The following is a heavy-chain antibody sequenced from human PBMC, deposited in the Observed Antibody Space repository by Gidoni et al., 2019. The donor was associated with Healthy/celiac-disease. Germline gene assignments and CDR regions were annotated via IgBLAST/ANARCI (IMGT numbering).Heavy chain of an antibody. CDR2: ISGSGGST. V-gene: IGHV3-23*01. Sequence: EVQLLESGGGLVQPGGSLRLSCASSGFTFSRYAMSWVRQAPGKGLEWVSAISGSGGSTYYADSGKGRFTITRDNSKNTLYLQMNSLRAEDTAVYYCAKKSAAGTLSYWGQGTLVTVSA. J-gene: IGHJ4*02. CDR3: AKKSAAGTLSY. D-gene: IGHD6-13*01. CDR1: GFTFSRYA.